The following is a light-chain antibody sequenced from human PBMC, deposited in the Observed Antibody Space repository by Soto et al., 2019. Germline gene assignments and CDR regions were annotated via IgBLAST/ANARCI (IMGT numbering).Light chain of an antibody. J-gene: IGKJ1*01. CDR2: SAS. CDR3: QQYNSYRT. V-gene: IGKV1-13*02. Sequence: AIQLTQSASSLSASVGDRVTITCGASQGISSYLAWYQQNPGKAPKLLIYSASSLESGVPSRFSGSGSGTEFTLTISSLQPDDFATYYCQQYNSYRTFGQGTKVDIK. CDR1: QGISSY.